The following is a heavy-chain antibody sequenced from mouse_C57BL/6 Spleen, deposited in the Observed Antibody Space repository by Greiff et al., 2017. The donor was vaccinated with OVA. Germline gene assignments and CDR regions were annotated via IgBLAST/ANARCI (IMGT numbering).Heavy chain of an antibody. CDR2: INPNYGTT. J-gene: IGHJ4*01. CDR1: GYSFTDYN. V-gene: IGHV1-39*01. D-gene: IGHD2-5*01. CDR3: ARGELRPYFSSHGAMDY. Sequence: EVKLMESGPELVKPGASVKISCKASGYSFTDYNMNWVKQSNGKSLEWIGVINPNYGTTRYNQKFKGKATLTVDQSSSTAYMQLNSLTSEDSAVYYCARGELRPYFSSHGAMDYWGQGTSVTVSS.